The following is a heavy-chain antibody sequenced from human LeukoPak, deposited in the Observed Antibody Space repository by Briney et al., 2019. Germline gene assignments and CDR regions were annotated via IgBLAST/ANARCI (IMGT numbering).Heavy chain of an antibody. CDR2: IYYSGST. J-gene: IGHJ6*02. D-gene: IGHD4/OR15-4a*01. CDR1: GGSMGCGDYY. V-gene: IGHV4-30-4*01. CDR3: ARETMAYGMDV. Sequence: SQTLSLTCTVSGGSMGCGDYYWSWIRQPPGKGLEWIGYIYYSGSTYYNPSLKSRVTISVDTSKNQFSLKLSSVTAADTAVYYCARETMAYGMDVWGQGTTVTVSS.